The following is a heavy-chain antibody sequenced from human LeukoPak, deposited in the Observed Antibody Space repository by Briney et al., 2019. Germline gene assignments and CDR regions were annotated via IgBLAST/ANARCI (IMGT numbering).Heavy chain of an antibody. CDR2: ISDSGGRT. D-gene: IGHD3-22*01. J-gene: IGHJ4*02. Sequence: GSLRLSCAVSGITLSNYGMSWVRQAPGKGLEWVAGISDSGGRTNYADSVKGRFTISRDNLKNTLYLQMNSLRAEDTAVYFCAKRGVVIRVILVGFHKEAYYFDSWGQGALVTVSS. CDR1: GITLSNYG. V-gene: IGHV3-23*01. CDR3: AKRGVVIRVILVGFHKEAYYFDS.